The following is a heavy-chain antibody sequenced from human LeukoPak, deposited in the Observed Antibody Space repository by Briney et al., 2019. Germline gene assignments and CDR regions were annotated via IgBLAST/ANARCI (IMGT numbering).Heavy chain of an antibody. CDR3: ARGLNPYSSSWYWFDP. CDR2: INPSGGST. Sequence: ASVKVSCKASGYTFTSYYMHWVRQAAGQGLEWMGIINPSGGSTSYAQKFQGRVTMTRDMSTSTVYMELSSLRSGDTAVYYCARGLNPYSSSWYWFDPWGQGTLVTVSS. CDR1: GYTFTSYY. J-gene: IGHJ5*02. D-gene: IGHD6-13*01. V-gene: IGHV1-46*01.